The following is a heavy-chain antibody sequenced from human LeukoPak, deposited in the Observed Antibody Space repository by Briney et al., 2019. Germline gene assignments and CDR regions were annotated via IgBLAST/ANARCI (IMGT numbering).Heavy chain of an antibody. CDR2: IIPIFGTA. Sequence: GASVKVSCKASGYTFTSYAISWVRQAPGQGLEWMGGIIPIFGTANYAQKFQGRVTITADKSTSTAYMELSSLRSEDTAVYYCARVVVTAMGPSGWFDPWGQGTLVTVSS. V-gene: IGHV1-69*06. CDR1: GYTFTSYA. J-gene: IGHJ5*02. D-gene: IGHD2-21*02. CDR3: ARVVVTAMGPSGWFDP.